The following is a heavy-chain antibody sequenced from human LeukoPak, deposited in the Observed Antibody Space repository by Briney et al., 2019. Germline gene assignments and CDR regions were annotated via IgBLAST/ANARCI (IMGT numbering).Heavy chain of an antibody. D-gene: IGHD3-16*01. CDR2: IYYSGST. Sequence: SETLSLTCTVSGGSISSYYWSWIRQPPGKGLEWIGYIYYSGSTNYNPSLKSRVTISVDTSKNQFSLNLSSVTAADTAVNYCARDSSPQLGEYDYWGQGTLVTVSS. V-gene: IGHV4-59*01. J-gene: IGHJ4*02. CDR3: ARDSSPQLGEYDY. CDR1: GGSISSYY.